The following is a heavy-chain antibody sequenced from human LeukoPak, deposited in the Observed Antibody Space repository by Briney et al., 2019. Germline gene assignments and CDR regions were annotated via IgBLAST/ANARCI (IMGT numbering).Heavy chain of an antibody. CDR3: ARERTGYYYYGMDV. V-gene: IGHV3-30*04. CDR2: ISYDGSNK. D-gene: IGHD3/OR15-3a*01. CDR1: GFTFSSYA. Sequence: GRSLRLSCAASGFTFSSYAMHWVRQAPGKGLEWVAVISYDGSNKYYADSVKGRFTISRDNSKNTLYLQMNSLRAEDTAVYYCARERTGYYYYGMDVWGKGTTVTVSS. J-gene: IGHJ6*04.